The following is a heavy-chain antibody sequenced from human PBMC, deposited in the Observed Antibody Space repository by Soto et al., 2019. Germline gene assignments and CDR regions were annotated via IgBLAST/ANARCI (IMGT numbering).Heavy chain of an antibody. CDR2: IRSSSNSV. J-gene: IGHJ5*02. V-gene: IGHV3-11*01. D-gene: IGHD3-22*01. Sequence: QVQLVESGGGLVKPGGSLRLSCAASGFTCSGYMSWIRQAPGKGLEWVLCIRSSSNSVYYTDSGKGRCTISRENAKNPLYLQMNSLRDTDTAVYYCATLSYDSSAYYSEGGWFAPWGQGTLVTVSS. CDR1: GFTCSGY. CDR3: ATLSYDSSAYYSEGGWFAP.